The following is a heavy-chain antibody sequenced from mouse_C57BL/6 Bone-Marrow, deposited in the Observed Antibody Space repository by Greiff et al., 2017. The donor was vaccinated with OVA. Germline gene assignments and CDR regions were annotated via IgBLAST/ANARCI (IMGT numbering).Heavy chain of an antibody. Sequence: EVKVEESGGELVKPGGSLKLSCAASGFTFSSYGMSWVRQTPDKRLEWVATISSGGSYTYYPDSVKGRFTISRDNAKNTLYLQMSSLKSEDTAMYYCARQGDGYFLFAYWGQGTLVTVSA. CDR2: ISSGGSYT. V-gene: IGHV5-6*02. J-gene: IGHJ3*01. D-gene: IGHD2-3*01. CDR3: ARQGDGYFLFAY. CDR1: GFTFSSYG.